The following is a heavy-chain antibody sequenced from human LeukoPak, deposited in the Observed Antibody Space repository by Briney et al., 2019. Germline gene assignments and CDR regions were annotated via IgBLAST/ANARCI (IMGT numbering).Heavy chain of an antibody. D-gene: IGHD6-13*01. Sequence: SETLSLTCTVSGGSISSSSYYWGWIRQPPGKGLEWIGSIYYSGSTYYNPSLKRRITISVDTSKNQFSLKLSSVTAADTAVYYCARQTIYSSTPFDYWGQGTLVTVSS. J-gene: IGHJ4*02. V-gene: IGHV4-39*01. CDR3: ARQTIYSSTPFDY. CDR2: IYYSGST. CDR1: GGSISSSSYY.